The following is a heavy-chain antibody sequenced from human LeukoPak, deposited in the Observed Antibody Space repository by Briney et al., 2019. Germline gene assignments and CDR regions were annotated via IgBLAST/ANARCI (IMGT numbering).Heavy chain of an antibody. CDR2: IFYSGST. Sequence: SETLSLTCTVSGGSISSYYWSWIRQPPGKGLEWIGYIFYSGSTNYNPSLKSRVTISVDTSKNQFSLKLSSVTAADTAVYYCARGYSSSWYSPDYFDYWGQGTLVTVSS. CDR3: ARGYSSSWYSPDYFDY. V-gene: IGHV4-59*08. J-gene: IGHJ4*02. CDR1: GGSISSYY. D-gene: IGHD6-13*01.